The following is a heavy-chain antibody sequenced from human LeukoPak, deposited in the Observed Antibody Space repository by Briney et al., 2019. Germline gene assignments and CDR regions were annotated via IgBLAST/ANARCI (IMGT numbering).Heavy chain of an antibody. V-gene: IGHV4-59*01. CDR2: IYYSGST. CDR3: ARAYCSGGSCYRAFGY. J-gene: IGHJ4*02. CDR1: GGSISSYY. D-gene: IGHD2-15*01. Sequence: PSETLSLTCTVSGGSISSYYWSWIRQPPGKGLEWTGYIYYSGSTNYNPSLKSRVTISVDTSKNQFSLKLSSVTAADTAVYYCARAYCSGGSCYRAFGYWGQGTLVTVSS.